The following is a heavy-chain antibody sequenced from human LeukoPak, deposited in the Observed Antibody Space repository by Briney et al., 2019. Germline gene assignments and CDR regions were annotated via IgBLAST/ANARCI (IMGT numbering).Heavy chain of an antibody. Sequence: ASVKVSCKASGGTFSSYAISWVRQAPGQGLEWMGGIIPIFGTANYAQKFQGRVTITADKSTSTAYMELSSLRSDDTAAYYCARDKERITMVRGVITSRYWGQGTLVTVSS. J-gene: IGHJ4*02. CDR2: IIPIFGTA. V-gene: IGHV1-69*06. D-gene: IGHD3-10*01. CDR3: ARDKERITMVRGVITSRY. CDR1: GGTFSSYA.